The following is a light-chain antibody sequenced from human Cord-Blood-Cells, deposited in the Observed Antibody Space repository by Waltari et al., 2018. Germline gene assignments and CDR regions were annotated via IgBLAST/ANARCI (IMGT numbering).Light chain of an antibody. CDR2: EGS. CDR3: CSYAGSSTYV. CDR1: SSNFGGYNF. V-gene: IGLV2-23*01. Sequence: QSALTQPASVSGSPGQSIPIPCPGPSSNFGGYNFSPWYQQHPGKAPKLMIYEGSKRPSGVSNRFSGSKSGNTASLTISGLQAEDEADYYCCSYAGSSTYVFGTGTKVTVL. J-gene: IGLJ1*01.